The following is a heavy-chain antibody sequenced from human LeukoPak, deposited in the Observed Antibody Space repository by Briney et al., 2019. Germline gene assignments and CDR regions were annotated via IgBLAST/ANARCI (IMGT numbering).Heavy chain of an antibody. CDR3: ARDRAPYRREYPSSY. J-gene: IGHJ4*02. CDR2: INPSGGST. D-gene: IGHD2-2*01. V-gene: IGHV1-46*01. Sequence: ASVKVSCKASGYTFTSYGISWVRQAPGQGLEWMGIINPSGGSTSYAQKFQGRVTMTRDTSTSTVYMELSSLRSEDTAVYYCARDRAPYRREYPSSYWGQGTLVTVSS. CDR1: GYTFTSYG.